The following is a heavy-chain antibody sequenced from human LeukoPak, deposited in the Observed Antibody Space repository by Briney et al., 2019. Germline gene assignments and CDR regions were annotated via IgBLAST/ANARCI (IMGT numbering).Heavy chain of an antibody. CDR1: GGSISSSSYY. Sequence: SSETLSLTCTVSGGSISSSSYYWGWIRQPPGRGLEWIGSIYYSGSTYYNPSLKSRVTISVDTSKNQFSLKLSSVTAADTAVYYCAREAMVRGVITLFDYWGQGTLVTVSS. V-gene: IGHV4-39*07. CDR3: AREAMVRGVITLFDY. D-gene: IGHD3-10*01. CDR2: IYYSGST. J-gene: IGHJ4*02.